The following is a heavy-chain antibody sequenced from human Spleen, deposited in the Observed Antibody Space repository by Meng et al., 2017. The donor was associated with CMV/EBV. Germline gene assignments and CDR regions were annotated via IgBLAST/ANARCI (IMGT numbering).Heavy chain of an antibody. D-gene: IGHD5-12*01. CDR2: ISWNSGSI. CDR3: ANRYSGYEDVWYFDY. CDR1: GFTFSSYE. Sequence: GGSLRLSCAASGFTFSSYEMNWVRQAPGKGLEWVSGISWNSGSIGYADSVKGRFTISRDNSKNTLYLQMTSLRAEDTAVYYCANRYSGYEDVWYFDYWGQGTLVTVSS. J-gene: IGHJ4*02. V-gene: IGHV3-9*01.